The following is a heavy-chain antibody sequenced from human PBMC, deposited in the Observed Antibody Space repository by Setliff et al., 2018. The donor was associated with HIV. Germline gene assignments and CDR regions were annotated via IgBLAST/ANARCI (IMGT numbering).Heavy chain of an antibody. CDR2: VHYSGST. CDR1: GLSMSYNY. J-gene: IGHJ6*02. CDR3: ARDSELGLNYHYGMDV. Sequence: SETLSLTCTVSGLSMSYNYWTWIRQSPGKGLEWIGYVHYSGSTRYNPSLKSRVTMSVDTSKNQFSLKLSSVTAADTAVYYCARDSELGLNYHYGMDVWGQGTTVTVSS. D-gene: IGHD1-26*01. V-gene: IGHV4-59*12.